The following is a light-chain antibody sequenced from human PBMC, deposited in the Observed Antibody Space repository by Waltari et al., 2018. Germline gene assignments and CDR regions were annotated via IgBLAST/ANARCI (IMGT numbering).Light chain of an antibody. V-gene: IGKV3-11*01. CDR3: HHRSTWSLT. CDR1: QSINNY. J-gene: IGKJ4*01. CDR2: DAS. Sequence: EIVLTQSPATLSLSPGERATLSCRASQSINNYLAWYQHKPGQPPRLLIYDASNRATGVPARFSGGGSGTDFTLTFSSLDPEDFAVYYCHHRSTWSLTFGGGTEVEI.